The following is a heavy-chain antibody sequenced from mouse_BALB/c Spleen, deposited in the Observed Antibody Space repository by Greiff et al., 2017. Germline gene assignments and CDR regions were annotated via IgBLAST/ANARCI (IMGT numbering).Heavy chain of an antibody. D-gene: IGHD2-4*01. V-gene: IGHV1-69*02. CDR1: GYTFTSYW. CDR3: ARRYDYDVFAMDY. J-gene: IGHJ4*01. CDR2: IYPSDSYT. Sequence: QVQLQQPGAELVRPGASVKLSCKASGYTFTSYWINWVKQRPGQGLEWIGNIYPSDSYTNYNQKFKSKATLTVDNSSSTAYMELRSLTSEDSAVYYCARRYDYDVFAMDYWGQGTSVTVSS.